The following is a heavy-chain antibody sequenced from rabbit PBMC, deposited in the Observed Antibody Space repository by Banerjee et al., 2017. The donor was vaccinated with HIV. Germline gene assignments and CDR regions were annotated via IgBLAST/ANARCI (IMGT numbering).Heavy chain of an antibody. J-gene: IGHJ4*01. CDR3: ARDLAGVIGWNFNL. V-gene: IGHV1S45*01. CDR1: GFSFNNKYV. D-gene: IGHD4-1*01. CDR2: IYAGSSGSA. Sequence: QEQLEESGGDLVKPEGSLTLTCTASGFSFNNKYVMSWVRQAPGKGLEWIGTIYAGSSGSAYYASWVNGRFTISKTSSTTVTLQMTSLTAADTATYFCARDLAGVIGWNFNLWGQGTLVTVS.